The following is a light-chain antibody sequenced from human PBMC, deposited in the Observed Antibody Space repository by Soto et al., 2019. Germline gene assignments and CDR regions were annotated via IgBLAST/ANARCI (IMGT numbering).Light chain of an antibody. CDR3: QQYSHPIT. CDR1: QDISNY. V-gene: IGKV1-33*01. CDR2: DAS. J-gene: IGKJ5*01. Sequence: INMTQSPSSLSASVGDRVTISCQASQDISNYLKWYQQKLGKAPKLLIYDASNLETGVPSRFSGSGSGTDFTFTISSLQPEDTATYYCQQYSHPITFGQGTRLEI.